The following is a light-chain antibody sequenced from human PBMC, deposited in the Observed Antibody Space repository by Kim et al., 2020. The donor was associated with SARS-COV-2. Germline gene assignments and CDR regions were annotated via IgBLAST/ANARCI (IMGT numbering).Light chain of an antibody. CDR2: KTN. Sequence: GQRVTISCSGGSSNIGSDYLYWYQQLPGRAPKLLISKTNQRPSGVPDRFSGSKSGTSASLAISGLRSEDEADYYCAAWDNSISSVLFGGGTQLTVL. CDR3: AAWDNSISSVL. V-gene: IGLV1-47*01. J-gene: IGLJ2*01. CDR1: SSNIGSDY.